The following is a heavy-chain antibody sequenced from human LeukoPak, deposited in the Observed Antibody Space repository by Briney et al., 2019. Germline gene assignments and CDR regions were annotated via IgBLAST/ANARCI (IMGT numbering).Heavy chain of an antibody. J-gene: IGHJ6*02. CDR3: AKDPKAMAGNNDYGMDA. Sequence: SGGSLRLSCAASGFTFSNYGMHWVRQAPGKGLEWVAVISSDGSNKYYADSVKGRFTISRDNSKNTLYLQMESLRAEDTAVYYCAKDPKAMAGNNDYGMDAWGQGTTVTVSS. CDR1: GFTFSNYG. D-gene: IGHD6-19*01. V-gene: IGHV3-30*18. CDR2: ISSDGSNK.